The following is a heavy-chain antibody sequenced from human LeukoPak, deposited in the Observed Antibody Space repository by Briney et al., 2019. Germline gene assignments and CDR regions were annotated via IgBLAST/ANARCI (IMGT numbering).Heavy chain of an antibody. CDR3: AKGRIQSYMAPEY. CDR2: MSGSGGGI. J-gene: IGHJ4*02. V-gene: IGHV3-23*01. D-gene: IGHD4-11*01. Sequence: GGSLRLSCAVSGFTFSSYAMSWVRQAPGKGLEWVSAMSGSGGGIYYADSVKGRFTISRDNSKNTLYLQMNSLRAEDTAIYYCAKGRIQSYMAPEYWGQGTLVTVSS. CDR1: GFTFSSYA.